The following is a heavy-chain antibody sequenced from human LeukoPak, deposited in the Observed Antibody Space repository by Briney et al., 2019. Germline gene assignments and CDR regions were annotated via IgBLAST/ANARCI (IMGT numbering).Heavy chain of an antibody. Sequence: GASVKVSCKASGYTFTGYYMHWVRQAPGQGLEWMGWINPNSGGTNYAQKFQGRVTMTRDTSISTAYMELSRLRSDDTAVYYCARSGAIAAAGRNWFDPWGQGTLVTVSS. D-gene: IGHD6-13*01. CDR1: GYTFTGYY. CDR2: INPNSGGT. CDR3: ARSGAIAAAGRNWFDP. V-gene: IGHV1-2*02. J-gene: IGHJ5*02.